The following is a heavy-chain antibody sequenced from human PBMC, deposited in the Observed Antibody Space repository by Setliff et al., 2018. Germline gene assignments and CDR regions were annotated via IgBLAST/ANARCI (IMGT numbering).Heavy chain of an antibody. CDR2: IYYSGST. J-gene: IGHJ3*02. Sequence: PSETLSLTCTVSGGSISSSSYYWGWIRQPPGKGLEWIGSIYYSGSTYYNPSLKSRVTISVDTSKNQFSLKLSSVTAADTAVDYCARDPLRVVVTSDAFDIWGQGTMVTVSS. V-gene: IGHV4-39*07. D-gene: IGHD3-22*01. CDR1: GGSISSSSYY. CDR3: ARDPLRVVVTSDAFDI.